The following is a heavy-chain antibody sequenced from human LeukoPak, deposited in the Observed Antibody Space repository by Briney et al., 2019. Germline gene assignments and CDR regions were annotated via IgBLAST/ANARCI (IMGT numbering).Heavy chain of an antibody. D-gene: IGHD3-9*01. CDR2: IYSGGST. Sequence: GGSLRLSCAASGFTVSSNYMSWVRQAPGKGLEWVSVIYSGGSTYYADSVKGRFTISRDNSKNTLYLQMNSLRAEDTAVYYCARGPHYDILTGYYHDYYYYMDVWGKGTTVTISS. CDR3: ARGPHYDILTGYYHDYYYYMDV. J-gene: IGHJ6*03. V-gene: IGHV3-53*01. CDR1: GFTVSSNY.